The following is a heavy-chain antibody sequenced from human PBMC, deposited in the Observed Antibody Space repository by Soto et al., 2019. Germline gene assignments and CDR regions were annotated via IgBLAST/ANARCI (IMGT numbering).Heavy chain of an antibody. J-gene: IGHJ6*03. CDR1: GFTFSSYA. D-gene: IGHD6-6*01. CDR3: AKGEYRSPADYYYYMDV. CDR2: ISGSGGST. V-gene: IGHV3-23*01. Sequence: GGSLRLSCAASGFTFSSYAMSWVRQAPGKGLEWVSAISGSGGSTYYADSVKGRFTISRDNSKNTLYLQMNSLRAEDTAVYYCAKGEYRSPADYYYYMDVWGKGTTVTVSS.